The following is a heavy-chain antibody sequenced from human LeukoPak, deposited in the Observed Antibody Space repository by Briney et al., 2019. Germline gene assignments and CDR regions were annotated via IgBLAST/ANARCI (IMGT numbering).Heavy chain of an antibody. V-gene: IGHV3-30-3*01. CDR1: GFTFSSYA. CDR3: ARDSYYYDSSGYLLPGDDAFDI. Sequence: GGSLRLSCAASGFTFSSYAMHWVRQAPGKGLEWVAVISYDGSNKYYADSVKGRFTISRDNSKNTLYLQMNSLRAEDTAVYYCARDSYYYDSSGYLLPGDDAFDIWGQGTMVTVSS. J-gene: IGHJ3*02. CDR2: ISYDGSNK. D-gene: IGHD3-22*01.